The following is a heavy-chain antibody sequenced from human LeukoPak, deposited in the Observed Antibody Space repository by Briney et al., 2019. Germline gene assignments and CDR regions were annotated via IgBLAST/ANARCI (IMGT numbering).Heavy chain of an antibody. CDR2: IYYSGST. CDR3: ARVLAAAGISLYNWFDP. V-gene: IGHV4-31*03. J-gene: IGHJ5*02. CDR1: GGSISSGGYY. D-gene: IGHD6-13*01. Sequence: SETLSLTCTVSGGSISSGGYYWSWIRQHPGKGLEWIGYIYYSGSTYYNPSLKSRVTISVDTSKNQFPLKLSSVTAADTAVYYCARVLAAAGISLYNWFDPWGQGTLVTVSS.